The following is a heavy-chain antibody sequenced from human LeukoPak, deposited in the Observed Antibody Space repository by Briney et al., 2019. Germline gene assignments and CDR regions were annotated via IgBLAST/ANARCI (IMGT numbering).Heavy chain of an antibody. V-gene: IGHV1-18*01. D-gene: IGHD3-16*01. CDR2: ISAYNGNT. CDR3: ARAPHSVWPTFGDY. J-gene: IGHJ4*02. CDR1: GYTFTSYG. Sequence: ASVKVSCKASGYTFTSYGISWVRQAPGQGLEWMGWISAYNGNTNYAQKLQGRVTMTTDTSTSAAYMELRSLRSDDTAVYYCARAPHSVWPTFGDYWGQGTLVTVSS.